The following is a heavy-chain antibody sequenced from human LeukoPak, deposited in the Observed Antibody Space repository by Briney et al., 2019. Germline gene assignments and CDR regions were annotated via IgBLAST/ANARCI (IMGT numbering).Heavy chain of an antibody. V-gene: IGHV3-48*01. CDR2: ISSSSSAI. Sequence: PGGSLRLSCAASGFSFSSYSLNWVRQPPGKGLEWLSYISSSSSAIYYADSVKGRFIISRDNVKNTLYLQMNSLTAEDTAVYFCAKRGVVIRVILVGFHKEAYYFDSWGQGALVTVSS. CDR1: GFSFSSYS. D-gene: IGHD3-10*01. CDR3: AKRGVVIRVILVGFHKEAYYFDS. J-gene: IGHJ4*02.